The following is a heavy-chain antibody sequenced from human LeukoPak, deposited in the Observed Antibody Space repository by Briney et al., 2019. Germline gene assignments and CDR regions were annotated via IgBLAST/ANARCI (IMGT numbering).Heavy chain of an antibody. CDR3: TRDREAAAGINALDI. CDR2: ITSKAFSGTA. J-gene: IGHJ3*02. D-gene: IGHD6-13*01. Sequence: GGSLRLSCRPSGGTFGDYAMSWVRQAPGKGLEWVGFITSKAFSGTAEYAASVKGRFTISRDDSKSLAYLQMNSLNTEDTAVYYCTRDREAAAGINALDIWGQGTMVTVSS. CDR1: GGTFGDYA. V-gene: IGHV3-49*04.